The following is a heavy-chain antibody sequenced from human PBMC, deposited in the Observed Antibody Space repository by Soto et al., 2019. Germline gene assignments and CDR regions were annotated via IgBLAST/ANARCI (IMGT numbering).Heavy chain of an antibody. V-gene: IGHV3-21*02. D-gene: IGHD3-3*01. Sequence: EVQLVESGGGLVKPGGSLRLSCAASGFDFSSYSMNWVRQAPGKWLEWGSSINEDSSYIYYAHSLRGRFTISRDNAKESLYLQMNSLRAEDTAVYYCVSDFGWYFRSGYMDVWGDGATVTVSS. CDR2: INEDSSYI. J-gene: IGHJ6*03. CDR3: VSDFGWYFRSGYMDV. CDR1: GFDFSSYS.